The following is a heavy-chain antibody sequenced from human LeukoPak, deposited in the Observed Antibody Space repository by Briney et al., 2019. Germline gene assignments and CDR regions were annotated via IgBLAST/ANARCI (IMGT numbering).Heavy chain of an antibody. Sequence: PGGPLRLSCAASGFTFSSYGMHWVRQAPGKGLEWVAVISYDGSNKFYADSVKGRFTISRDNSKNTLYLQMNSLRAEDAAVYYCASESSSWRFDYWGQGTLVTVSS. V-gene: IGHV3-30*03. CDR3: ASESSSWRFDY. CDR1: GFTFSSYG. CDR2: ISYDGSNK. D-gene: IGHD6-13*01. J-gene: IGHJ4*02.